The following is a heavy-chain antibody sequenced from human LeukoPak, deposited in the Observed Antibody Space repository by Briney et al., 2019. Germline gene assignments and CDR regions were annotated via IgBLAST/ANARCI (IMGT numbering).Heavy chain of an antibody. J-gene: IGHJ4*02. V-gene: IGHV1-3*01. CDR3: ARGYYYGSGPGGFDY. CDR1: GYTFTGYA. CDR2: INAGNGNT. Sequence: ASVKVSCKASGYTFTGYAMHWVRQAPGQRLEWMGWINAGNGNTKYSQKFQGRVTITRDTSASTAYMELSSLRSEDTAVYYCARGYYYGSGPGGFDYWGQGTLVTVSS. D-gene: IGHD3-10*01.